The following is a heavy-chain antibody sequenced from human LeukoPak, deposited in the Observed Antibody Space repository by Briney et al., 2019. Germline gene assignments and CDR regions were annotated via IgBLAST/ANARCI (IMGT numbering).Heavy chain of an antibody. CDR1: GFTFSSYA. D-gene: IGHD3-22*01. J-gene: IGHJ4*02. V-gene: IGHV3-23*01. CDR3: AKVSTDSRGYFQK. Sequence: GGSLRLSCAASGFTFSSYAMSWVRQAPGKGLEWVSTISATGGSTYYADSLKGRFTVSRDNSKNTLYLQMNSLRAEDTAVHYCAKVSTDSRGYFQKWGQGTLVTVSS. CDR2: ISATGGST.